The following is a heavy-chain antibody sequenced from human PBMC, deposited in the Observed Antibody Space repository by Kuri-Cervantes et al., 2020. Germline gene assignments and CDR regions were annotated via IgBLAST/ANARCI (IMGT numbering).Heavy chain of an antibody. CDR3: ARGWDTAMVTDAFDI. CDR2: INPRDGST. D-gene: IGHD5-18*01. CDR1: GYTFSTYC. Sequence: ASVKVSCKAFGYTFSTYCMQWVRQAPGQGLEWIGVINPRDGSTNYAQKFQGRVTMTRDTSTSTVYMELSSLRSEDTAVYYCARGWDTAMVTDAFDIWGQGTMVTVSS. J-gene: IGHJ3*02. V-gene: IGHV1-46*01.